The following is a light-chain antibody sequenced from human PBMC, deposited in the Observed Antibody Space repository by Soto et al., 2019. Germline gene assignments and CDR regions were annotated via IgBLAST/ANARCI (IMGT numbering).Light chain of an antibody. CDR1: QSVSSN. V-gene: IGKV3-20*01. Sequence: EVVLTQSASTLSLSPGERATLSCRASQSVSSNLAWYQQKPGQAPRLLIYGASTRATGIPARFSGSGSGTDFTLTISRLEPEDFAVYYCQQYGSSGTFGQGTKVDI. J-gene: IGKJ1*01. CDR2: GAS. CDR3: QQYGSSGT.